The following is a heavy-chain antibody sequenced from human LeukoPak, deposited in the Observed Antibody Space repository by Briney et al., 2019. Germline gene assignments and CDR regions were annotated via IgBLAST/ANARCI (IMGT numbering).Heavy chain of an antibody. Sequence: ASVKVSCKASGYTFRNYGITWVRQAPGQGLEWMGWIGTYNGNTDYAQKFQGRVIMTADTSTTTAHMELRSLRSDDTDVYYCARGRLKRVPFTKVAGALDYWGQGTLASVSS. D-gene: IGHD6-19*01. CDR1: GYTFRNYG. CDR3: ARGRLKRVPFTKVAGALDY. CDR2: IGTYNGNT. V-gene: IGHV1-18*01. J-gene: IGHJ4*02.